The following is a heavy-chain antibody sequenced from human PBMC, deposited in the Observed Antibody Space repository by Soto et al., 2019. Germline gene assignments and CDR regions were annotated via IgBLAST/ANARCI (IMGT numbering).Heavy chain of an antibody. Sequence: QLQLQESGPGLVKPSETLSLTCTVSGGSVNSVSYYWGWVRQPPGKGLEWIGSVYRDGSSFNNPSLKSPLTISVHTSKSQFSLKLSSVTDADTAVYYCAKTPSTSWSSWSLFGLWGQGTLVTVSS. CDR1: GGSVNSVSYY. CDR2: VYRDGSS. V-gene: IGHV4-39*01. J-gene: IGHJ4*02. D-gene: IGHD2-2*01. CDR3: AKTPSTSWSSWSLFGL.